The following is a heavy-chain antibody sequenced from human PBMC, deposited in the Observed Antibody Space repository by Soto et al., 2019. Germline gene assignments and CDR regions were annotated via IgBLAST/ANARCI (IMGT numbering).Heavy chain of an antibody. V-gene: IGHV1-69*05. Sequence: ASVGVSCKASVGTFSSYAISWVRQAPGQGLEWMGGIIPIFGTANYAQKFQGRVTITTDTSTSTAYMELRSLRSDDTAVYYCARSREYYYDSTYYFDYWGQGTLVTVSS. CDR3: ARSREYYYDSTYYFDY. D-gene: IGHD3-22*01. CDR1: VGTFSSYA. J-gene: IGHJ4*02. CDR2: IIPIFGTA.